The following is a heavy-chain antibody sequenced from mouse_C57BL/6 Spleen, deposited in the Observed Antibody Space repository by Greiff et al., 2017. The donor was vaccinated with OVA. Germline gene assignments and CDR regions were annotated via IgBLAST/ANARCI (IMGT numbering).Heavy chain of an antibody. D-gene: IGHD1-1*01. CDR1: GYTFTSYW. V-gene: IGHV1-55*01. CDR2: IYPGSGST. J-gene: IGHJ3*01. CDR3: ARGPNYYGSSYAGFAY. Sequence: VQLQQPGAEFVKPGASVKMSCKASGYTFTSYWITWVKQRPGQGLEWIGDIYPGSGSTNYNEKFKSKATLTVDTSSSTAYMQLSSLTSEDSAVYYCARGPNYYGSSYAGFAYWGQGTLVTVSA.